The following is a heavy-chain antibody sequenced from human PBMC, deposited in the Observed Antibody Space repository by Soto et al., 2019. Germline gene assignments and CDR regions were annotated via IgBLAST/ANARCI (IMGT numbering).Heavy chain of an antibody. CDR1: GFTFSSYA. CDR2: ISGSGGST. Sequence: PGGFLRLSCAASGFTFSSYAMSWVRQAPGKGLEWVSAISGSGGSTYYADSVKGRFTISRDNSKNTLYLQMNSLRAEDTAVYYCAKVSSGWPPMLLQHWGQGTLVNVSS. D-gene: IGHD6-19*01. V-gene: IGHV3-23*01. CDR3: AKVSSGWPPMLLQH. J-gene: IGHJ1*01.